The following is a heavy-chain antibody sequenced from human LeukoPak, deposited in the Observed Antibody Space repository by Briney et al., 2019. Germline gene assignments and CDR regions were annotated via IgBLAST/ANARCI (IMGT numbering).Heavy chain of an antibody. V-gene: IGHV1-2*02. J-gene: IGHJ4*02. CDR1: GYSFSDYY. CDR3: ARVRTDYYDSHVRELDY. D-gene: IGHD3-22*01. CDR2: INPNNGAT. Sequence: ASVKVSCKASGYSFSDYYMHWVRQTPGQGLEWMAWINPNNGATNYAQKFQGRVTMTRDTSISTAYMELSRLRSDDTAVYYCARVRTDYYDSHVRELDYWGQGTQVTVSS.